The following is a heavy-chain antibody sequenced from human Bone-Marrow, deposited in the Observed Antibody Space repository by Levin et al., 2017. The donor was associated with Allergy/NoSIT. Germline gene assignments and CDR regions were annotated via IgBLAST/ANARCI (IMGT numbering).Heavy chain of an antibody. CDR1: GFSFGLYE. D-gene: IGHD3-3*01. CDR3: ARRQHAGSTHLWIDN. J-gene: IGHJ4*02. V-gene: IGHV3-48*03. CDR2: ISTSGATI. Sequence: GGSLRLSCAASGFSFGLYEMNWVRQAPGKGLEWISYISTSGATIYYAGSVEGRFAISRDNAKKSLYLQMNSLRVEDSGVYYCARRQHAGSTHLWIDNWGQGTLVTVSS.